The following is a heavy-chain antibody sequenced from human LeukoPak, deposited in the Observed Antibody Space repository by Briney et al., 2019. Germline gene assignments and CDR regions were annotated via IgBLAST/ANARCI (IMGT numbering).Heavy chain of an antibody. Sequence: GGSLRLSCAASGFTFSSYEMNWVRQAPGKGLEWVSYISSSGSTIYYADSAKGRFTIPRDNAKNSLYLQMNSLRDEDMGLYYCAKERFGELFPDYWGQGTLVTVSS. CDR2: ISSSGSTI. J-gene: IGHJ4*02. D-gene: IGHD3-10*01. V-gene: IGHV3-48*03. CDR1: GFTFSSYE. CDR3: AKERFGELFPDY.